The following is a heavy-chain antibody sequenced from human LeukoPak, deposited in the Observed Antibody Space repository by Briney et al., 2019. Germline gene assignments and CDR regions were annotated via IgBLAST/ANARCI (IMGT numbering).Heavy chain of an antibody. CDR2: IRYDGSNK. Sequence: PGGSLRLSCAASGFTFSSYGMHWVRQAPGKGLEWVAFIRYDGSNKYYADSVKGRFTISRDNSKNTLYLQMSSLRAEDTAVYYCAKDSVPRMVYANDFDYWGQGTLVTVSS. CDR3: AKDSVPRMVYANDFDY. CDR1: GFTFSSYG. D-gene: IGHD2-8*01. J-gene: IGHJ4*02. V-gene: IGHV3-30*02.